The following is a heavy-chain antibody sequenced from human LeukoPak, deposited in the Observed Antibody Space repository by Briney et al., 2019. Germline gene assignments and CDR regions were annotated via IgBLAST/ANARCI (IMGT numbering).Heavy chain of an antibody. CDR2: ITSTGTTI. Sequence: GGSLRLSCAASGFTFSSFQMTWVRQAPGKGLQWVTSITSTGTTIHYADSVKGRFTISRDNSNNSLFLQMNSLRAEDTAVYYCASIYSSGRGNDALDIWGQGTMVSVSS. J-gene: IGHJ3*02. V-gene: IGHV3-48*03. CDR3: ASIYSSGRGNDALDI. CDR1: GFTFSSFQ. D-gene: IGHD6-19*01.